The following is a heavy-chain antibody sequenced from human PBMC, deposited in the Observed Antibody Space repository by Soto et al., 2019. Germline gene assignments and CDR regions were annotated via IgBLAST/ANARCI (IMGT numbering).Heavy chain of an antibody. CDR3: AREVVTTQWYFDN. J-gene: IGHJ4*02. CDR1: GFTFSDYS. V-gene: IGHV3-30-3*01. D-gene: IGHD1-1*01. Sequence: QVQLTESVGGVVQPGGSMRLSSVISGFTFSDYSRHWFRQAPATGLEWVAVVSSSGHITIYADSVKVRFFISRDISRNTLYLRMNCLRTEDTGVYYIAREVVTTQWYFDNGGQGSQVTVSS. CDR2: VSSSGHIT.